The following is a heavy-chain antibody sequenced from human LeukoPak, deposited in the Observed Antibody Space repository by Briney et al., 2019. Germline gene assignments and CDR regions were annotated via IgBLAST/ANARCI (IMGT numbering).Heavy chain of an antibody. J-gene: IGHJ6*03. CDR1: GGSISSGDYY. CDR3: ARVGSNIYYYMDV. D-gene: IGHD4-23*01. Sequence: PSQTLSLTCTVSGGSISSGDYYWSWIRQPPGKGLEWIGYISYSWSTYYNPSLKSRTTISTDTSKNQFPLNLSSMTAADTAVYYCARVGSNIYYYMDVWGKGTTVTVSS. V-gene: IGHV4-30-4*08. CDR2: ISYSWST.